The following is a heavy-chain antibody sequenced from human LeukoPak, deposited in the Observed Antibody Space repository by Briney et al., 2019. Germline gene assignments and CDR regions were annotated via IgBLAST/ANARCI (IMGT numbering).Heavy chain of an antibody. CDR1: GGTFSSYA. Sequence: GASVKVSCKASGGTFSSYAISWVRQAPGQGLEWMGRIIPIFGTANYVQKFQGRVTITTDESTSTAYMELSSLRSEDTAVYYCARVGTRGYSVLGVYFDYWGQGTLVTVSS. CDR2: IIPIFGTA. J-gene: IGHJ4*02. V-gene: IGHV1-69*05. CDR3: ARVGTRGYSVLGVYFDY. D-gene: IGHD2-8*02.